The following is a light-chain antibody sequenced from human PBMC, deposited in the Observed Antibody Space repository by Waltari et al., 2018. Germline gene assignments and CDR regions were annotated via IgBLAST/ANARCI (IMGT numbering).Light chain of an antibody. CDR3: QQRSNWPLT. V-gene: IGKV3-11*01. CDR1: HSVSRY. CDR2: DAS. J-gene: IGKJ4*01. Sequence: EIVLTQSPATLSLSPGDRATPSCRASHSVSRYLAWYQQRPGQAPRLLIFDASFRATGIPARFSGSGSETDFTLTISSLEPEDCAVYYCQQRSNWPLTFGGGTKVEIK.